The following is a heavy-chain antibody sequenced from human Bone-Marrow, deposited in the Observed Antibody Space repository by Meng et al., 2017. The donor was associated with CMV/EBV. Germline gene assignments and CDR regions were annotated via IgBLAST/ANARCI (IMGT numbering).Heavy chain of an antibody. D-gene: IGHD3-10*01. J-gene: IGHJ4*02. CDR1: GFTYSNYW. Sequence: GGSLRLSCAASGFTYSNYWMTWVRQAPEKGLEWVAIINQDGSDKYYVDSVKGRFTVSRDNAKNSLYLQMNRLRGEDTAVYYCARERITMVRGANRYFDYWGQGTLVTVSS. CDR2: INQDGSDK. CDR3: ARERITMVRGANRYFDY. V-gene: IGHV3-7*01.